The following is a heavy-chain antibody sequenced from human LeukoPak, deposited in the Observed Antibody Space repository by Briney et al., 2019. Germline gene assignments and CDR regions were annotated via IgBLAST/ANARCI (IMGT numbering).Heavy chain of an antibody. J-gene: IGHJ4*02. V-gene: IGHV3-23*01. CDR2: ISGSGDTT. Sequence: GGSLRLSCAASGFTFSSYAMNWVRQAPGKGLEWVSAISGSGDTTYYADSVKGRFTISRGNSKNTLYLQMNSLRPEDTAVYYCAKVGARGCSSSTCFIYWGQGTLVTVSS. CDR3: AKVGARGCSSSTCFIY. D-gene: IGHD2-2*01. CDR1: GFTFSSYA.